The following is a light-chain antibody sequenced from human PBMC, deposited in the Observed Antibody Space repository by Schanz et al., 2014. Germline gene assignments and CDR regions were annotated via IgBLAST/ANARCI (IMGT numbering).Light chain of an antibody. CDR3: SSYAGSINWV. V-gene: IGLV2-8*01. CDR2: DVN. Sequence: QSALTQPPSASGSPGQSVTISCTGTSSDVGGYNYVSWYQQHPGKAPKLMIFDVNQRPSGVPDRFSGFKSDNTASLTVSGLQAEDEADYYCSSYAGSINWVFGGGTKLTVL. CDR1: SSDVGGYNY. J-gene: IGLJ3*02.